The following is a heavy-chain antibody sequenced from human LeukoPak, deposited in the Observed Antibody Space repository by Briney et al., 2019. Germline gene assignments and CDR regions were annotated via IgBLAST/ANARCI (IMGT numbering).Heavy chain of an antibody. J-gene: IGHJ4*02. D-gene: IGHD3-10*01. CDR3: AREGELLWFGPPAQLFDY. CDR2: ISSSGSTI. V-gene: IGHV3-11*04. CDR1: GFTFSDYY. Sequence: KPGGSLRLSCAASGFTFSDYYMSWIRQAPGKGLEWVSYISSSGSTIYYADSVKGRFTISRDNSMNTLYLQMNSLRVEDTAVYYCAREGELLWFGPPAQLFDYWGQGTLVTVSS.